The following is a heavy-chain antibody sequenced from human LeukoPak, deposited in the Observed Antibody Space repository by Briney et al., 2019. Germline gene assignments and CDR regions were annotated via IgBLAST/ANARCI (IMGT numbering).Heavy chain of an antibody. CDR2: TTGSGGSS. CDR3: AKGVVVVAASYYYMDV. D-gene: IGHD2-15*01. CDR1: GFTFTGYA. Sequence: PGGSLRLSCAASGFTFTGYAMTWVRQAPGKGLECVSTTTGSGGSSYYADSVMGRFTISRDNSKNTLFLQMNGLRAEDTAVYYCAKGVVVVAASYYYMDVWGKGTTVTVSS. V-gene: IGHV3-23*01. J-gene: IGHJ6*03.